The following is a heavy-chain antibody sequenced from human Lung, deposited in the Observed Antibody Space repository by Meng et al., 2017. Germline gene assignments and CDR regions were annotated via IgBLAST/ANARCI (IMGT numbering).Heavy chain of an antibody. D-gene: IGHD3-10*01. Sequence: QVHPVQSGAEVKKPGAAVQVSCKSSDYTFTGYCVSCVRQAPGQGLEWMAWLGAHDGDRSHEPRFQGRVTVTADRLTATSFMELRNLRYDETAVYYCARGTPGRSYSDFWGQGTLVTVSS. CDR1: DYTFTGYC. J-gene: IGHJ4*02. V-gene: IGHV1-18*04. CDR2: LGAHDGDR. CDR3: ARGTPGRSYSDF.